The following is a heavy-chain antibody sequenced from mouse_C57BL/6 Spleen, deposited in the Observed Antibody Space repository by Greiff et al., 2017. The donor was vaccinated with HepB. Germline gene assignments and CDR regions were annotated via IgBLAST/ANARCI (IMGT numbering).Heavy chain of an antibody. Sequence: VQLKESVAELVRPGASVKLSCTASGFNIKNTYMHWVKQRPEQGLEWIGRIDPANDNTKYAPKFQGKATITADTSSNTAYLQLSSLTSEDTAIYYCARSDIYYGTAMDYWGQGTSVTVSS. D-gene: IGHD1-1*01. J-gene: IGHJ4*01. CDR1: GFNIKNTY. V-gene: IGHV14-3*01. CDR2: IDPANDNT. CDR3: ARSDIYYGTAMDY.